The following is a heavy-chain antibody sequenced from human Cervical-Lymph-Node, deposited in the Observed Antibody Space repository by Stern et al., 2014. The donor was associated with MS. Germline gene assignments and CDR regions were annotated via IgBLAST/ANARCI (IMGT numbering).Heavy chain of an antibody. CDR3: AREVVTEGENDY. V-gene: IGHV3-74*01. J-gene: IGHJ4*02. CDR1: GFTFSSYW. Sequence: EDQLVESGGGLVQPGGSLRLSCAASGFTFSSYWMHWVRQAPGKGLVWVSRINTDGSSTSYADSVKGRFTISRDNAKNTLYLQMNSLRVEDSAVYYCAREVVTEGENDYWGQGTLVTVSS. CDR2: INTDGSST. D-gene: IGHD2-21*02.